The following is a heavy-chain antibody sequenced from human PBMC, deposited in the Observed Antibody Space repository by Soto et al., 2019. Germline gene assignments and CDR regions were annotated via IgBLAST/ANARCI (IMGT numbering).Heavy chain of an antibody. CDR2: INWNSGDI. CDR1: GFTFDDFA. V-gene: IGHV3-9*03. J-gene: IGHJ2*01. Sequence: EMQLVESGGGLVQPGRSLRLSCAASGFTFDDFAMHWVRQAPGKGLEWVSGINWNSGDIDYADSVRGRFTISRDNAKNALYLQMNSLRAEDVAFYYCVKDIGASGAYWYFDLWGRGTLVTFSS. CDR3: VKDIGASGAYWYFDL. D-gene: IGHD2-8*02.